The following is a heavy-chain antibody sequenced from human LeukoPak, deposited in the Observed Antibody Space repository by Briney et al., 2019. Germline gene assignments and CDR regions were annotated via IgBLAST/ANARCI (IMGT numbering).Heavy chain of an antibody. Sequence: PGGSLRLSCAASGFTFSSFDIHWVRQAPGKGLEWVSLISYDGTNKYYADSVKGRFTISRDNSKNTLHLQMDSLRAEDTAAYFCARHTAFDFWGQGTMVTVSS. D-gene: IGHD5-18*01. CDR1: GFTFSSFD. CDR3: ARHTAFDF. J-gene: IGHJ3*01. V-gene: IGHV3-30*03. CDR2: ISYDGTNK.